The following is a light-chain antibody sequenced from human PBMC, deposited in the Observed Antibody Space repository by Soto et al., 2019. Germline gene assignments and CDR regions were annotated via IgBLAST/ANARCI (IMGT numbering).Light chain of an antibody. V-gene: IGKV2-28*01. Sequence: VMTQSPLSLPVTPGEPASISCRSGQSLLHTNGYTYLDWYLQKPGQSPQLLIYLGSTRASGVPERFSGSASGTDFTLKISRVEAEDVGVYYCMQALQTPWTFGQGTKLEIK. CDR1: QSLLHTNGYTY. CDR3: MQALQTPWT. CDR2: LGS. J-gene: IGKJ2*02.